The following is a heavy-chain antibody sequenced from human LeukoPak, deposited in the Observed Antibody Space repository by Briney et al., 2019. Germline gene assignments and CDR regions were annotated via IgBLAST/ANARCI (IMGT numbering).Heavy chain of an antibody. J-gene: IGHJ4*02. CDR2: IIPIFGTA. V-gene: IGHV1-69*01. Sequence: KISCTASGYSFSTYWIGWVRQAPGQGLEWMGGIIPIFGTANYAQKFQGRVTITADESTSTAYMELSSLRSEDTAVYYCARVGYSSSWPDFDYWGQGTLVTVSS. D-gene: IGHD6-13*01. CDR3: ARVGYSSSWPDFDY. CDR1: GYSFSTYW.